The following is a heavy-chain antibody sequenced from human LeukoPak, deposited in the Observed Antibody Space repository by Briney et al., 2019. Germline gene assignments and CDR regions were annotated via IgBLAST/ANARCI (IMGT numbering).Heavy chain of an antibody. D-gene: IGHD2-15*01. CDR1: GFTFSSYA. J-gene: IGHJ1*01. V-gene: IGHV4-34*01. Sequence: GSLRLSCAASGFTFSSYAMSWIRQPPGKGLEWIGEINHSGSTNYNPSLKSRVTISVDTSKNQFSLKLSSVTAADTAVYYCARGPDIVVVVAASEYFQHWGQGTLVTVSS. CDR3: ARGPDIVVVVAASEYFQH. CDR2: INHSGST.